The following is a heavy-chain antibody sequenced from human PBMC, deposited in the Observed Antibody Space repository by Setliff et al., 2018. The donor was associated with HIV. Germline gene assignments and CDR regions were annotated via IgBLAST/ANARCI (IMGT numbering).Heavy chain of an antibody. CDR1: GGSITSGGYY. V-gene: IGHV4-61*08. Sequence: SETLSLTCTVSGGSITSGGYYWSWIRQPPGKGLEWIGYIYYSGSTNYNPSLKSRVGISVDTSKNQFSLRLSSVIASDTGVYYCARVPKTLLPRDYYMDVWGKGTTVTVSS. CDR3: ARVPKTLLPRDYYMDV. J-gene: IGHJ6*03. CDR2: IYYSGST.